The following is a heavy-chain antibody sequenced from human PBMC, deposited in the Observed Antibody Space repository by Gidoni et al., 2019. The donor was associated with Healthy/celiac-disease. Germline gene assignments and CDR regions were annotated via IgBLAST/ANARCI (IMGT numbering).Heavy chain of an antibody. Sequence: QVQLQQWGAGLLMTSVPLSLSCAVHGVSFSVYYWSWIRHPTGKWLEWIGEINHSGSTNYYPSLKSRFTISVDTSKNQFSLKLSSVTAADTAVYYCAITWGSYRRAYFDYWGQGTLVTVSS. CDR3: AITWGSYRRAYFDY. V-gene: IGHV4-34*01. J-gene: IGHJ4*02. CDR1: GVSFSVYY. CDR2: INHSGST. D-gene: IGHD3-16*02.